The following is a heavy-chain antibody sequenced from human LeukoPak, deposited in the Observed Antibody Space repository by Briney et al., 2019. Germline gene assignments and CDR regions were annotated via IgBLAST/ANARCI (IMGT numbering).Heavy chain of an antibody. V-gene: IGHV4-38-2*02. CDR3: ARTFTMVRGGSWFDP. J-gene: IGHJ5*02. CDR1: GYSITSGYY. D-gene: IGHD3-10*01. CDR2: ISHTGTT. Sequence: PSETLSLTCSVSGYSITSGYYWGWFRQPPGKGLEWIASISHTGTTYYKPSLKSRVTISADTSKNHFSLKLTSVTAADTAVYYCARTFTMVRGGSWFDPWGQGTLVTVSS.